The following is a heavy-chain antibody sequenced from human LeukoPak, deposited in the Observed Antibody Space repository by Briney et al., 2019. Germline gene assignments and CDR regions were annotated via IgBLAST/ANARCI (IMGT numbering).Heavy chain of an antibody. V-gene: IGHV4-34*01. J-gene: IGHJ5*02. CDR1: GGSFSGYY. CDR2: INHSGST. CDR3: ARAEGNWFDP. Sequence: SETLSLTCAVYGGSFSGYYWSWIRQPPGKGLEWIGEINHSGSTNYSPSLKSRVTISVDTSKNQFSLKLSSVTAADTAVYYCARAEGNWFDPWGQGTLVTVSS.